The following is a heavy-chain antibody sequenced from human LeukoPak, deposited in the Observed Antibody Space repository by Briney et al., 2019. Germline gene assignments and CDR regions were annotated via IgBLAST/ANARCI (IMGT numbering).Heavy chain of an antibody. D-gene: IGHD2-2*02. Sequence: GGSLRLSCAASGFTFSSYGMHWVRQAPGKGLEWVAFIRFDGKNEYYADSVRGRITISRDNSKNTLYLQMNSLSAEDTAAYYCAKGGYCSSTSCYTLYYYYYMDVWGKGTTVSVSS. CDR1: GFTFSSYG. CDR3: AKGGYCSSTSCYTLYYYYYMDV. CDR2: IRFDGKNE. V-gene: IGHV3-30*02. J-gene: IGHJ6*03.